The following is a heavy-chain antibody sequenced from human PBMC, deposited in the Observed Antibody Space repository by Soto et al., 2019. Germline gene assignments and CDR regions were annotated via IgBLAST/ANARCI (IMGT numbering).Heavy chain of an antibody. J-gene: IGHJ5*02. D-gene: IGHD2-15*01. Sequence: SETLSLTCTVSGASVSSNSFYWGWIRQPPGRGLEWIGSIFYSGRSYYNASLRSRATMSVDTSKNQFSLMLSPGTAAAAAVYYSARQDRVVVEGRWFDPWGQGTLVTVSS. CDR1: GASVSSNSFY. CDR2: IFYSGRS. CDR3: ARQDRVVVEGRWFDP. V-gene: IGHV4-39*01.